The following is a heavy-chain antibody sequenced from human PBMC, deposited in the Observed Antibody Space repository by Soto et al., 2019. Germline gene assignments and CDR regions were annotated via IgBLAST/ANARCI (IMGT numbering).Heavy chain of an antibody. J-gene: IGHJ4*02. D-gene: IGHD2-15*01. V-gene: IGHV3-23*01. CDR1: GFTFSNYA. Sequence: GGSLRLSCAASGFTFSNYAMSWVRQAPGKGLEWVSTISGRGGNTYYADSVKGRFTISRDNSRNTLYLQMDSLRVEGSAVYSCAKAGCSGGTCYLYYFDYWGQGXLVTVYS. CDR3: AKAGCSGGTCYLYYFDY. CDR2: ISGRGGNT.